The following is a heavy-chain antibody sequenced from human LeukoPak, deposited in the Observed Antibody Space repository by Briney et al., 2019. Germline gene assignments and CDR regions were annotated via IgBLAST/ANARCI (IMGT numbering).Heavy chain of an antibody. J-gene: IGHJ4*02. CDR1: GGSFSGYY. CDR2: INHSGST. Sequence: SETLSLTCAVYGGSFSGYYWSWIRQPPGKGLEWIGEINHSGSTNYNPSLKSRVTISVDTSKNQFFLKLSSVTAADTAVYYCGRGFSIVPAGIPDYWGLGTLVTVSS. D-gene: IGHD2-2*02. V-gene: IGHV4-34*01. CDR3: GRGFSIVPAGIPDY.